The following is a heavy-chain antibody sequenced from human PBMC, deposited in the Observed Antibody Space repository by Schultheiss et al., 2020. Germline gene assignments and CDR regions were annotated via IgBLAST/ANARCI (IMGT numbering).Heavy chain of an antibody. J-gene: IGHJ4*02. V-gene: IGHV4-59*01. Sequence: GSLRLSCTVSGGSISSYYWSWIRQPPGKGLEWIGYIYYSGSTNYNPSLKSRVTISVDTSKNQFSLKLSSVTAADTAVYYCARVGDYFDYWGQGTLVTVSS. CDR3: ARVGDYFDY. CDR1: GGSISSYY. CDR2: IYYSGST. D-gene: IGHD2-15*01.